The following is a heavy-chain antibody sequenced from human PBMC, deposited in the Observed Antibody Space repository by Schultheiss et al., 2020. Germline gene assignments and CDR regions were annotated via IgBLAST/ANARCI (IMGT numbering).Heavy chain of an antibody. CDR1: GFTFSSYS. J-gene: IGHJ6*02. V-gene: IGHV3-21*01. CDR2: IRSSSSYI. Sequence: GESLKISCAASGFTFSSYSMNWVREAPGKGLEWVSSIRSSSSYIYYANSVKGRFTISRDNAKNSLYLQMDSLRAEDTAVYYYARERMDYGMDVWGQGTTVTVSS. D-gene: IGHD2-15*01. CDR3: ARERMDYGMDV.